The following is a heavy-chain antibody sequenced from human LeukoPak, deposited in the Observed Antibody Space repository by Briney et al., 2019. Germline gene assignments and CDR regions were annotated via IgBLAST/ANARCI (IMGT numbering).Heavy chain of an antibody. V-gene: IGHV4-39*02. Sequence: KSSETLSLTCTASGDSISSSSYSWGWIRQPPGKGLEWIGSIYYRGTPYYNTSLKSRVTITVDTSNNQFSLKLNSVTAADTAVYFCAREYSRSVVAGSRPDYWGQGLLVAVSS. D-gene: IGHD2-21*01. CDR1: GDSISSSSYS. CDR2: IYYRGTP. CDR3: AREYSRSVVAGSRPDY. J-gene: IGHJ4*02.